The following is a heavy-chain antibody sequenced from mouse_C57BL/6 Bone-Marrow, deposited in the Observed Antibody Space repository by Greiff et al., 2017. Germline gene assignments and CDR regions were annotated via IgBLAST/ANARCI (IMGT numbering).Heavy chain of an antibody. CDR2: ISDGGSYT. V-gene: IGHV5-4*01. Sequence: EVNVVESGGGLVKPGGSLKLSCAASGFTFSSYAMSWVRQTPEKRLEWVATISDGGSYTYYPDNVKGRFTISRDNAKNNLYLQMSHLKSEDTAMYNCARDGVAYWGQGNLVTVSA. CDR3: ARDGVAY. J-gene: IGHJ3*01. CDR1: GFTFSSYA.